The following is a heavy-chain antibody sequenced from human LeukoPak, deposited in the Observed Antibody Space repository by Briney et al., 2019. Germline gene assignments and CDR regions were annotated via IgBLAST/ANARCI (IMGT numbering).Heavy chain of an antibody. V-gene: IGHV4-34*01. CDR3: ARVRPEADCSGGSCYSRGYDYYYYYMDV. CDR1: GGSFSGYY. J-gene: IGHJ6*03. D-gene: IGHD2-15*01. CDR2: INHSGST. Sequence: PSETLSLTCAVYGGSFSGYYWSWIRQPPGKGLGWIGEINHSGSTNYNPSLKSRVTISVDTSKNQFSLKLSSVTAADTAVYYCARVRPEADCSGGSCYSRGYDYYYYYMDVWGKGTTVTVSS.